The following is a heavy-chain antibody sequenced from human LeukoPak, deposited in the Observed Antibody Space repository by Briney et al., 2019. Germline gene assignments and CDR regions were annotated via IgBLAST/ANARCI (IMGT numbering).Heavy chain of an antibody. CDR2: IRSKANSYAT. V-gene: IGHV3-73*01. CDR3: TSGYCSSTSCYGLGYYYYYMDV. J-gene: IGHJ6*03. D-gene: IGHD2-2*01. CDR1: GFTFSGSA. Sequence: GGSLRLSCAASGFTFSGSAMHWVRQASGKGLEWVGRIRSKANSYATAYAASVKGRFTISRDDSKNTAYLQMNSLKTEDTAVYYCTSGYCSSTSCYGLGYYYYYMDVWGKGTTVTVSS.